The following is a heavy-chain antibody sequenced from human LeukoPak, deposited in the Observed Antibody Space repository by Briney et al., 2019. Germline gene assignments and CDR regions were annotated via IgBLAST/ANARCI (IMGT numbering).Heavy chain of an antibody. V-gene: IGHV4-34*01. CDR2: INHSGST. J-gene: IGHJ4*02. D-gene: IGHD4-17*01. CDR3: ARGPRTVTKYSTRNKYYFDY. CDR1: GGSFSGYY. Sequence: SETLSLTCAVYGGSFSGYYWSWIRQPPGKGLEWIGEINHSGSTNYNPSLKSRVTISVDTSKNQFSLKLSSVTAADTAVYYCARGPRTVTKYSTRNKYYFDYWAREPWSPSPQ.